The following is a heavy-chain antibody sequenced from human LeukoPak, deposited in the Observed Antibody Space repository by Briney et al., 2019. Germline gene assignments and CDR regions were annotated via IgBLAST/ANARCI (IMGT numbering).Heavy chain of an antibody. CDR3: ARDWKADF. Sequence: GGSLRLSCTASGFTFNNYWMSWVRQAPGKGLEWVGNINRDGSGSYYGDSVKGRFTISRDNSKNTLYLQMNSLRGEDTAIYYCARDWKADFWGHGTLVTVSS. D-gene: IGHD1-1*01. J-gene: IGHJ4*01. CDR1: GFTFNNYW. V-gene: IGHV3-7*03. CDR2: INRDGSGS.